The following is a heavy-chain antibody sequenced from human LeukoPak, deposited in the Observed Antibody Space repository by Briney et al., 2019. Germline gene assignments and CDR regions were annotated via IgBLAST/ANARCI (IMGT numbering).Heavy chain of an antibody. CDR2: IYAGHSET. CDR3: ARRGNTYYYDSSGYYSY. J-gene: IGHJ4*02. V-gene: IGHV5-51*01. D-gene: IGHD3-22*01. Sequence: GESLKISCKASGYTFSRYSIGWVRQLPGKGLEWMGIIYAGHSETAYSPSFQGQVTISADKSISTAYLQWSSLKASDTAMYSCARRGNTYYYDSSGYYSYWGQGTLVTVSS. CDR1: GYTFSRYS.